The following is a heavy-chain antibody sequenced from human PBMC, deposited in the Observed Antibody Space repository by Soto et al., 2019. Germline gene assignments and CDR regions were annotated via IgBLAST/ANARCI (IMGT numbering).Heavy chain of an antibody. D-gene: IGHD3-9*01. CDR3: ARVDYDILTGYSGGMDV. V-gene: IGHV1-46*01. J-gene: IGHJ6*02. CDR1: GYTFTSYY. Sequence: ASVKVSCKASGYTFTSYYMHWVRQAPGQGLEWMGIINPSGGSTSYAQKFQGRVTMTRDTSTSTVYMELSSLRYEDTAVYYCARVDYDILTGYSGGMDVWGQGTTVTVSS. CDR2: INPSGGST.